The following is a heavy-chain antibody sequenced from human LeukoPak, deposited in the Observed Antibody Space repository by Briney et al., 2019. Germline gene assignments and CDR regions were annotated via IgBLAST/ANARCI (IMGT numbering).Heavy chain of an antibody. Sequence: GASLKISCKDSGHRFTNYWIGWVRQMPGKGLEWMGIIHSADSNTKYSPSFQGQVTISADKSISTAYLQWSGLKASDTAMYYCAGARHGDYRWDYWGQGTLVTVSS. V-gene: IGHV5-51*01. CDR3: AGARHGDYRWDY. D-gene: IGHD4-17*01. CDR1: GHRFTNYW. CDR2: IHSADSNT. J-gene: IGHJ4*02.